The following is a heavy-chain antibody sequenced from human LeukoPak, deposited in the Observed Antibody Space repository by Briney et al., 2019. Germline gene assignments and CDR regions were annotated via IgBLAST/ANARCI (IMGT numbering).Heavy chain of an antibody. CDR2: VKPDGSEQ. D-gene: IGHD4-23*01. J-gene: IGHJ4*02. CDR3: VRDGDYGGNSAFDY. CDR1: GFSFSTYW. V-gene: IGHV3-7*03. Sequence: KAGGSLRLSCAASGFSFSTYWMGWVRQTPGKGLEWVGHVKPDGSEQYYVDSVKGRLTISRDNAKNSLYLQMSSLKAEDAAVYYCVRDGDYGGNSAFDYWGQGTLVTVSS.